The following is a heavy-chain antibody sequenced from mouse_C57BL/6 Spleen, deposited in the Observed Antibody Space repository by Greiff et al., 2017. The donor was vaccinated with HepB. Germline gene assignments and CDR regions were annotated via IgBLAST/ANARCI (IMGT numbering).Heavy chain of an antibody. CDR2: ISDGGSYT. D-gene: IGHD2-12*01. J-gene: IGHJ3*01. CDR1: GFTFSSYA. CDR3: AREPRYGGFAY. Sequence: EVKLMESGGGLVKPGGSLKLSCAASGFTFSSYAMSWVRQTPEKRLEWVATISDGGSYTYYPDNVKGRFTISRDNAKNNLYLQMSHLKSEDTAMYYCAREPRYGGFAYWGQGTLVTVSA. V-gene: IGHV5-4*01.